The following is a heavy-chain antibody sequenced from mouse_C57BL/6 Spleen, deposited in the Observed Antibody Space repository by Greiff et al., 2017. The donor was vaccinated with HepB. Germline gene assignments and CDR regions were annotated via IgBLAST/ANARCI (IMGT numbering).Heavy chain of an antibody. Sequence: EVKLQESGPELVKPGASVKISCKASGYSFTDYNMNWVKQSNGKSLEWIGVINPNYGTTSYNQKFKGKATLTVDQSSSTAYMQLNSLTSEDSAVYYCARRRLLWPFYWYFDVWGTGTTVTVSS. V-gene: IGHV1-39*01. CDR2: INPNYGTT. D-gene: IGHD2-1*01. CDR1: GYSFTDYN. J-gene: IGHJ1*03. CDR3: ARRRLLWPFYWYFDV.